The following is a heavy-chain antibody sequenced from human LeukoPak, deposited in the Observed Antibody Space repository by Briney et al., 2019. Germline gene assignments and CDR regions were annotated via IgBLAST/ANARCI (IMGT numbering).Heavy chain of an antibody. CDR1: GFTFDDYA. CDR3: AKDGDYYGSGSQADY. J-gene: IGHJ4*02. D-gene: IGHD3-10*01. V-gene: IGHV3-9*01. CDR2: ISWNSGSI. Sequence: GGSLRLSCAASGFTFDDYAMHWVRQAPGKGLEWVSGISWNSGSIGYADSVKGRFTISGGNAKNSLYLQMNSLRAEDTALYYCAKDGDYYGSGSQADYWGQGTLVTVSS.